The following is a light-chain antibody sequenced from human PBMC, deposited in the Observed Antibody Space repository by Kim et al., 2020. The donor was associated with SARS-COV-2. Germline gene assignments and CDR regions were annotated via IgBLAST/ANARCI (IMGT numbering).Light chain of an antibody. J-gene: IGLJ1*01. Sequence: SYELTQPPLVSVSPGQTASITCSGDKLGDKYACWYQQKPGQSPVLVIYQDSKRPSGIPERFSGSNSGNTATLTISGTQAMDEADYYCQAWDSSTEVFGTG. CDR2: QDS. V-gene: IGLV3-1*01. CDR3: QAWDSSTEV. CDR1: KLGDKY.